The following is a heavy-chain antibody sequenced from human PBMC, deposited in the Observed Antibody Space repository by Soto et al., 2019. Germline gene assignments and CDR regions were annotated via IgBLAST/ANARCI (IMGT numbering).Heavy chain of an antibody. J-gene: IGHJ6*03. CDR1: GFTFSSYA. Sequence: EVQLLESGGGLVQPGGSLRLSCAASGFTFSSYAMSWVRQAPGKGLEWVSVISGSGDSTNYADSVKDRFTISRDKSKNSLNLQMTSLKVEAMSVYDCAKSSTWAYYYYMDVWGKGTTVTVSS. V-gene: IGHV3-23*01. CDR2: ISGSGDST. CDR3: AKSSTWAYYYYMDV. D-gene: IGHD2-2*01.